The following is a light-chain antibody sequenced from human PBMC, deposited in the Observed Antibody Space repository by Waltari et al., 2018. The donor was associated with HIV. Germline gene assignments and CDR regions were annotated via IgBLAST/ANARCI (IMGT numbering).Light chain of an antibody. CDR3: QSADSSGIYEI. J-gene: IGLJ2*01. CDR2: KDT. CDR1: ALPKKY. Sequence: SYALTQPPSMSVSPGQTARIPCPGDALPKKYAYWYQQKPGQAPVLIIYKDTERPSGIPERFSGSNSGTIATLTISGVQAEDEAAYYCQSADSSGIYEIFGGGTKVIVL. V-gene: IGLV3-25*03.